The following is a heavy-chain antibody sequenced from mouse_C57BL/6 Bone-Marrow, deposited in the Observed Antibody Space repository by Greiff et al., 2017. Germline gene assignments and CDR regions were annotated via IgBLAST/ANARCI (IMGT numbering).Heavy chain of an antibody. CDR2: ISDGGSYT. CDR3: ERDYSDY. D-gene: IGHD2-1*01. V-gene: IGHV5-4*01. Sequence: LQWVATISDGGSYTYYPDNVKGRFTISRDNAKNNRYLQMSYLKSEDTATYYCERDYSDYWGPGTSVTVSA. J-gene: IGHJ4*01.